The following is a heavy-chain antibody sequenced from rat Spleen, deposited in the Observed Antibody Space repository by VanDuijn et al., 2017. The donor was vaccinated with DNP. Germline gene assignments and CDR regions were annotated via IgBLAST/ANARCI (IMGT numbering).Heavy chain of an antibody. D-gene: IGHD1-7*01. CDR3: ASWPYYGYYVDY. CDR1: EITFSNYW. V-gene: IGHV5-31*01. J-gene: IGHJ2*01. Sequence: EVQLVESGGDLVQPGRSLKLSCVASEITFSNYWMTWIRQVPGKGLEWVAAISSSGGDTFYLDSVKGRFTISRDNAKNTLYLQMNSLKSEDTATYYGASWPYYGYYVDYWGQGVMGTVSS. CDR2: ISSSGGDT.